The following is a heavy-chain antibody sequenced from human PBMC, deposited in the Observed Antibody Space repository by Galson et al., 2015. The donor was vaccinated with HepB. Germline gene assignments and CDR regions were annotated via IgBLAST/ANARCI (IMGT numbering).Heavy chain of an antibody. D-gene: IGHD2-2*01. CDR2: IIPILGIA. Sequence: SVKVSCKASGGTFSSYTISWVRQAPGQGLEWMGRIIPILGIANYAQKFQGRVTITADESTSTAYMELSSLRSEDTAVYYCARIGYCSSTSCYRALDYWGQGTLVTVSS. V-gene: IGHV1-69*02. J-gene: IGHJ4*02. CDR3: ARIGYCSSTSCYRALDY. CDR1: GGTFSSYT.